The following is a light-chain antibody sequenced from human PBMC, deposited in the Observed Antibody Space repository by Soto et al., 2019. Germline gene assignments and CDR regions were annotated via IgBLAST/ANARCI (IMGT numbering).Light chain of an antibody. J-gene: IGKJ2*01. Sequence: EIVLTQSPGTLSLSPGERATLSCRASQSVSSSYLAWYQQKPGQAPRLLIYGASSRATGIPDRFSGSGSGIDFTLPISRLEPDDFAVYYCPQYGSSHTFGQGTKLEIK. CDR1: QSVSSSY. CDR2: GAS. CDR3: PQYGSSHT. V-gene: IGKV3-20*01.